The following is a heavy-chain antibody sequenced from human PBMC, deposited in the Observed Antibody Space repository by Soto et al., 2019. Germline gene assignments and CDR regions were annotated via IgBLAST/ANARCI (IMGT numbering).Heavy chain of an antibody. CDR1: GFTFSSYG. CDR3: AKETGYYYDYYYYGMDV. Sequence: QVQLVESGGGVVQPGRSLRLSCAASGFTFSSYGMHWVRQAPGKGLEWVAVISYDGSNKYYADSVKGRFTISRDNSKNTLYLQRNSLRAEDTAVYYCAKETGYYYDYYYYGMDVWGQGTTVTVSS. J-gene: IGHJ6*02. V-gene: IGHV3-30*18. CDR2: ISYDGSNK. D-gene: IGHD3-22*01.